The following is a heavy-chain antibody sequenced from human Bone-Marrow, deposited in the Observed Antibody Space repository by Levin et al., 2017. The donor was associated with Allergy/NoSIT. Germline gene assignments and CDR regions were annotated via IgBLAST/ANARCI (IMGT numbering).Heavy chain of an antibody. CDR2: IWYDGSNK. D-gene: IGHD2-2*01. CDR1: GFTFSSYG. J-gene: IGHJ6*02. CDR3: ARDRKMTPGYCSSTSCKGYYGMDV. V-gene: IGHV3-33*01. Sequence: SCAASGFTFSSYGMHWVRQAPGKGLEWVAVIWYDGSNKYYADSVKGRFTISRDNSKNTLYLQMNSLRAEDTAVYYCARDRKMTPGYCSSTSCKGYYGMDVWGQGTTVTVSS.